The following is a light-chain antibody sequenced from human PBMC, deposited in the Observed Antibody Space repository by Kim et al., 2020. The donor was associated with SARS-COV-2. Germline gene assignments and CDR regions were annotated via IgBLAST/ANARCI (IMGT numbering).Light chain of an antibody. V-gene: IGKV1-39*01. CDR2: RVS. Sequence: IQMTQSPPSLSASVGDRVTITCRASKTISNYLNWYQQKPGRAPKLLIFRVSRLQSGVPPRFSGSVSGTDFTLTISSLQPEDFAIYYCQQTYMTSWTFGQGTKVDIK. CDR1: KTISNY. CDR3: QQTYMTSWT. J-gene: IGKJ1*01.